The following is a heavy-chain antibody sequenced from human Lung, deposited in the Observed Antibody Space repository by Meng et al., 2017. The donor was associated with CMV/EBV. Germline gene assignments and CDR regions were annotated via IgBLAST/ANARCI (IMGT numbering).Heavy chain of an antibody. V-gene: IGHV4-31*03. J-gene: IGHJ5*02. CDR2: TYYDGTT. CDR1: SGPLNIGGYS. CDR3: ARQAPDNWFDP. Sequence: FTVFSGPLNIGGYSWSLIRQLPEKGLGWVGYTYYDGTTHYDWSLRGRVTLSVGTSKNQFPLKVGSVTSADTAVYFWARQAPDNWFDPWGQGALVTVSS.